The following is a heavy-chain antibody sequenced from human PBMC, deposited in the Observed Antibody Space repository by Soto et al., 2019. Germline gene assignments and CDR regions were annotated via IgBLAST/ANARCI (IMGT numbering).Heavy chain of an antibody. CDR3: ARVPDEDGSGSYYSDAFDI. V-gene: IGHV4-31*03. Sequence: QVQLQESGPGLVKPSQTLSLTCTVSGGSISSGGYYWSWIRQHPGKGLEWIGYIYYSGSTYYNPSPKSRVTISVDTSKNQFSLKLSSVTAADTAVYYCARVPDEDGSGSYYSDAFDIWGQGTMVTVSS. J-gene: IGHJ3*02. D-gene: IGHD3-10*01. CDR1: GGSISSGGYY. CDR2: IYYSGST.